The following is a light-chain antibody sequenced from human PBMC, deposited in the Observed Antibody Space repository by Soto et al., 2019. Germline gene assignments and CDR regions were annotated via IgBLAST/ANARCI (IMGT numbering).Light chain of an antibody. V-gene: IGLV4-69*01. CDR3: QTWGTGVHVV. CDR1: SGHSNYA. Sequence: QYVLTQSPSASASLGASVKVTCTLSSGHSNYAIAWHQQQPEKGPRYLMKVNSDGSHIKGDGIPDRFSGSSSGAERYLTISSLQSEDEADYYCQTWGTGVHVVFGGGTKPTVL. J-gene: IGLJ2*01. CDR2: VNSDGSH.